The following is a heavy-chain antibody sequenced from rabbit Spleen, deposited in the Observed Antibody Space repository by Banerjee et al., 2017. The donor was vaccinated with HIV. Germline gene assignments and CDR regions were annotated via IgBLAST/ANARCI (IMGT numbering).Heavy chain of an antibody. D-gene: IGHD1-1*01. Sequence: QSLEESGGGLVQPGASLTLTCTDSGFSFSSSYYMCWVRQPPGKGPEWITCINMVTAKSVYASWAKGRFIMSRTSSTKVTLQMASLTAADTATYFCARDLVTAIGWNFSLWGQGTLVTVS. J-gene: IGHJ4*01. CDR2: INMVTAKS. CDR3: ARDLVTAIGWNFSL. CDR1: GFSFSSSYY. V-gene: IGHV1S40*01.